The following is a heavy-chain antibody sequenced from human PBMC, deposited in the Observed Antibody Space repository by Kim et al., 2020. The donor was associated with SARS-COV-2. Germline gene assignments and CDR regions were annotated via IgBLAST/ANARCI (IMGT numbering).Heavy chain of an antibody. CDR3: ARDSEGGKGSDALGI. D-gene: IGHD1-26*01. J-gene: IGHJ3*02. Sequence: ASVKVSCKASGYAFSVFGLNWVRQAPGQGLEWLGWINTNTGNTTYAQAFPGRFGFALDTSVSTAYLEISGLKAEDTAVYFGARDSEGGKGSDALGIWGQ. V-gene: IGHV7-4-1*02. CDR2: INTNTGNT. CDR1: GYAFSVFG.